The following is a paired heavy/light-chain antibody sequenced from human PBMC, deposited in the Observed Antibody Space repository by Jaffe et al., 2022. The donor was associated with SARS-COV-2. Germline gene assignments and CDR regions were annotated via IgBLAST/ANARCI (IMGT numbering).Light chain of an antibody. CDR1: QRVLRSSDNMNY. CDR2: WAS. V-gene: IGKV4-1*01. J-gene: IGKJ2*01. CDR3: QQHYHTPYT. Sequence: DIVMTQSPDSLAVSLGERATINCKSSQRVLRSSDNMNYLTWYQQKPGQPPKLLIYWASTRESGVPDRFSGSGSGTDFTLTISSLQAEDVAVYYCQQHYHTPYTFGQGTKLEI.
Heavy chain of an antibody. CDR2: IYYSGIT. V-gene: IGHV4-31*03. D-gene: IGHD3-10*01. CDR3: ARDNHDSGIGSFDS. J-gene: IGHJ4*02. Sequence: QVQLQESGPGLVKPSQTLSLTCTVSGGSISSAGFHWNWIRQYPGNGLEWIGNIYYSGITDYNLSLKSRVSISVDTSQNQFSLRLTSVTAADTAVYYCARDNHDSGIGSFDSWGQGTLVTVSS. CDR1: GGSISSAGFH.